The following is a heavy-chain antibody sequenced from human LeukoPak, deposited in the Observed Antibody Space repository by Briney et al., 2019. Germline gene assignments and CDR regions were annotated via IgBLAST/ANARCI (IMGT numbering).Heavy chain of an antibody. D-gene: IGHD6-6*01. CDR2: ISSSSSYI. Sequence: GGSLRLSCAASGFTFSSYSMNWVRQAPGKGLGWVSSISSSSSYIYYADSVKGRFTISRDNAKNSLYLQMNSLRAEDTAVYYCAREYSSSSSLPDWGQGTLVTVSS. CDR1: GFTFSSYS. CDR3: AREYSSSSSLPD. J-gene: IGHJ4*02. V-gene: IGHV3-21*01.